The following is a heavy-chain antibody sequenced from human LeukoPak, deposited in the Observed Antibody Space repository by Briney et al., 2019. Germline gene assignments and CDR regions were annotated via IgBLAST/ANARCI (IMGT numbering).Heavy chain of an antibody. D-gene: IGHD3-10*01. Sequence: ASVKVSCKASGYTFTSYGISWVRQAPRQGLEWMGWISAYNGNTNYAQKLQGRVTMTTDTSTSTAYMELRSLRSDDTAVYYCARRGSYYTYYYGMDVWGRGTTFTVSS. V-gene: IGHV1-18*01. CDR3: ARRGSYYTYYYGMDV. CDR2: ISAYNGNT. CDR1: GYTFTSYG. J-gene: IGHJ6*02.